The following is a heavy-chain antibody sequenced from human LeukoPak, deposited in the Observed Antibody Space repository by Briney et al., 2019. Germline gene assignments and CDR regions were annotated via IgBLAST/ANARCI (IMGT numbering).Heavy chain of an antibody. V-gene: IGHV3-7*01. CDR1: RFIFSNFW. CDR2: INQDGSEK. D-gene: IGHD2-15*01. J-gene: IGHJ3*02. Sequence: PGGSLRLSCTASRFIFSNFWMTWVRQAPGKGLEWVANINQDGSEKYYLDSVKGRFTISRDNAKNSLYLQMNSLRGEDTAVYYCARDLGYCSGGSCSPDAFDIWGQGTMVTVSS. CDR3: ARDLGYCSGGSCSPDAFDI.